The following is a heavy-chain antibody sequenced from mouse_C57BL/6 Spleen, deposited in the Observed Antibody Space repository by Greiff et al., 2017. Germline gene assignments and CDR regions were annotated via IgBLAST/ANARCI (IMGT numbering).Heavy chain of an antibody. Sequence: GGGLVQPKGSLKLSCAASGFTFNTYAMHWVRQAPGKGLEWVARIRSKSSNNATYYADSVKDRFTISRDDSQSMLYLQMNNLKTEDTAMYYCVRGYYYGCSYGWYFDVWGTGTTVTVSS. CDR2: IRSKSSNNAT. D-gene: IGHD1-1*01. CDR3: VRGYYYGCSYGWYFDV. CDR1: GFTFNTYA. V-gene: IGHV10-3*01. J-gene: IGHJ1*03.